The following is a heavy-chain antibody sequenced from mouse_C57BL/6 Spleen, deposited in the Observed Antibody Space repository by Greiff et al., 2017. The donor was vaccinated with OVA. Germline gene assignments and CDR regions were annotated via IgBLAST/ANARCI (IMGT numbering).Heavy chain of an antibody. CDR2: ISPGDGDT. Sequence: QVQLQQSGPELVKPGASVKISCKASGYAFSSPWLNWVKQRPGKGSEWIGRISPGDGDTKYNGKFKGKATMTADKSSSTAYMQLSSLTSEDSAVYFCAREKDDGDYPVYFDVWGAETAVTVSS. CDR1: GYAFSSPW. V-gene: IGHV1-82*01. D-gene: IGHD2-3*01. CDR3: AREKDDGDYPVYFDV. J-gene: IGHJ1*01.